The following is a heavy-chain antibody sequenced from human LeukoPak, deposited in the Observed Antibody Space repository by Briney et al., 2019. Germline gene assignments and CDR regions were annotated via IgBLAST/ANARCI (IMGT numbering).Heavy chain of an antibody. CDR1: GGSISSGGYY. V-gene: IGHV4-31*03. D-gene: IGHD5-24*01. Sequence: SETLSHTCTVSGGSISSGGYYWSWIRQHPGKGLEWIGYIYYSGSTYYNPSLKSRVTTSVDTSKNQFSLNLSSVTAADTAVYYCARGRDGYNFYYFDYWGQGTLVTVSS. CDR3: ARGRDGYNFYYFDY. CDR2: IYYSGST. J-gene: IGHJ4*02.